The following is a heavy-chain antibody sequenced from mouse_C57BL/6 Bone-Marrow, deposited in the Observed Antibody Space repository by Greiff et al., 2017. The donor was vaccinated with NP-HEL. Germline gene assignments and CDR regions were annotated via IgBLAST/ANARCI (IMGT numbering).Heavy chain of an antibody. CDR3: TCGNYGYFDV. Sequence: EVKLQESGGGLVQPGGSMKLSCVASGFTFSNYWMNWVRQSPEKGLEWVAQIRLKSDNYATHYAESVKGRFTISRDDSKSSVYLQMNNLRAEDTGIYYCTCGNYGYFDVWGTGTTVTVSS. CDR1: GFTFSNYW. CDR2: IRLKSDNYAT. J-gene: IGHJ1*03. V-gene: IGHV6-3*01. D-gene: IGHD1-1*02.